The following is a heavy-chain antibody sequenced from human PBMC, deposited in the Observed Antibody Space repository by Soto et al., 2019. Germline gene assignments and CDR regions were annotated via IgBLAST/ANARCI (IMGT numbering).Heavy chain of an antibody. D-gene: IGHD4-17*01. V-gene: IGHV1-69*02. CDR3: ARVTPLREGRSFDY. J-gene: IGHJ4*02. CDR2: IIPILGIA. Sequence: QVQLVQSGAEVKKPGSSVKVSCKASGGTFSSYTISWVRQAPGQGLEWMGRIIPILGIANYAQKFQGRVTITADKSTSTAYMELSSLRSEDTAVYYCARVTPLREGRSFDYWGQGTLFTVSS. CDR1: GGTFSSYT.